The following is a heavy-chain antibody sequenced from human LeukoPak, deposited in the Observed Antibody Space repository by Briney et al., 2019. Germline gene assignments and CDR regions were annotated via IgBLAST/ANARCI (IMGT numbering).Heavy chain of an antibody. CDR1: GFTFSSYW. Sequence: GALRLSCAASGFTFSSYWMSWVRQAPGKGLEWVAVIWYDGSNKYYADSVKGRFTISRDNSKNTLYLQMNSLRAEDTAVYYCARGEGRGAFDIWGQGTMVTVSS. V-gene: IGHV3-33*08. CDR2: IWYDGSNK. D-gene: IGHD3-10*01. CDR3: ARGEGRGAFDI. J-gene: IGHJ3*02.